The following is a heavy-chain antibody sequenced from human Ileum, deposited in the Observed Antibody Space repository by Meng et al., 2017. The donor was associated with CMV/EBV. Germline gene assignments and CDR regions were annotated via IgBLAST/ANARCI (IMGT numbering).Heavy chain of an antibody. CDR3: TTPTGTYYSYGMDV. CDR1: RFSFSTYV. V-gene: IGHV3-15*01. CDR2: IKSKTDGGTT. Sequence: GESLKISCAACRFSFSTYVMRWVRQAPGKGLEWVGRIKSKTDGGTTDYAAPVKGRFTISRDDSKNTLYLQMNSLKTEDTAVYYCTTPTGTYYSYGMDVWGQGTTVTVSS. D-gene: IGHD1/OR15-1a*01. J-gene: IGHJ6*02.